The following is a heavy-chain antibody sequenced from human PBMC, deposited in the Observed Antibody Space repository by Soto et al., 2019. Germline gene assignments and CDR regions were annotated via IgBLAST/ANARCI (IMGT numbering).Heavy chain of an antibody. V-gene: IGHV4-39*01. Sequence: SETLSLTCNVSGASISSRNYYWGWIRQPPGKGLEWFGSIFYSGSTYYNPSLKSRVTISIVTSQNQFSLRLTSVTAADTAVYYCVRHPRIMVPRQHDYYFDTWGQGNLVTVYS. J-gene: IGHJ4*02. D-gene: IGHD2-8*01. CDR2: IFYSGST. CDR3: VRHPRIMVPRQHDYYFDT. CDR1: GASISSRNYY.